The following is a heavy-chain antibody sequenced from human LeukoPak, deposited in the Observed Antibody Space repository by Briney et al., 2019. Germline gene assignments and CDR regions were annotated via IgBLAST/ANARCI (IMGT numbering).Heavy chain of an antibody. J-gene: IGHJ6*03. CDR1: GFTFSSNY. Sequence: PGGSLRLSCAASGFTFSSNYMSWVRQAPGKGLEWVSVIYSGGSTYYSDSVKGRFTISRDNSKNTLYLQMNSLRAEDTAVYYCARGRKDCSGGSCYYYYYYMDVWGKGTTVTVSS. D-gene: IGHD2-15*01. CDR2: IYSGGST. CDR3: ARGRKDCSGGSCYYYYYYMDV. V-gene: IGHV3-66*02.